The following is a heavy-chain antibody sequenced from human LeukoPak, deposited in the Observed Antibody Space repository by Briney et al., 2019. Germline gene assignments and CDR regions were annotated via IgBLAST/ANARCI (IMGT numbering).Heavy chain of an antibody. J-gene: IGHJ4*02. CDR2: ISGSGGST. CDR3: AKEQTVTTFFDY. D-gene: IGHD4-17*01. Sequence: GGSLRLSCAASGFTFSSYGMSSVRQAPGKGLEWVSAISGSGGSTYYADSVKGRFTISRDNSKNTLYLQMNSLRAEDTAVYYCAKEQTVTTFFDYWGQGTLVTVSS. CDR1: GFTFSSYG. V-gene: IGHV3-23*01.